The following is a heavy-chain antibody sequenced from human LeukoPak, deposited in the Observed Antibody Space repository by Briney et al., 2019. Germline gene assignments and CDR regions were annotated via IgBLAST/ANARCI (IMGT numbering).Heavy chain of an antibody. CDR2: ISWNSGSI. J-gene: IGHJ5*02. CDR3: AKGAFHYDFWSGYFDNWFDP. CDR1: GFTFDDYA. D-gene: IGHD3-3*01. Sequence: PGGSLRLSCAASGFTFDDYAMHWVRQAPGKGLEWVSDISWNSGSIGYADSVKGRFTISRDNAKNSLYLQMNSLRAEDMALYYCAKGAFHYDFWSGYFDNWFDPWGQGTLVTVSS. V-gene: IGHV3-9*03.